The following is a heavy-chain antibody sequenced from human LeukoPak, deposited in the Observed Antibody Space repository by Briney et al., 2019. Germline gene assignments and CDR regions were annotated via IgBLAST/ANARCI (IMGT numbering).Heavy chain of an antibody. CDR3: ARVKTDGYNLEVDY. CDR1: GYTFTSYD. Sequence: ASVKVSCKASGYTFTSYDINWVRQATGQGLEWMGWMNPNSGNTGYAQKFQGRVTMTRNTSISTAYMELSSLRSEDTAVYYCARVKTDGYNLEVDYWGQGTLVTVSS. V-gene: IGHV1-8*01. D-gene: IGHD5-24*01. CDR2: MNPNSGNT. J-gene: IGHJ4*02.